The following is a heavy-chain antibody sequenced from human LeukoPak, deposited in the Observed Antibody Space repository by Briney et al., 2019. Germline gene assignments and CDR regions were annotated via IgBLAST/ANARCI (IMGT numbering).Heavy chain of an antibody. Sequence: GGSLRLSCAASGFTFDDYGMSWVRQAPGKGLEWVSGINWNGGSTGYADSVKGRFTISRDNAKNSLYLQMNSLRAEDTALYYCARDLLYYDSSGLTGYWGQGTLVTVSS. D-gene: IGHD3-22*01. J-gene: IGHJ4*02. CDR3: ARDLLYYDSSGLTGY. CDR2: INWNGGST. V-gene: IGHV3-20*04. CDR1: GFTFDDYG.